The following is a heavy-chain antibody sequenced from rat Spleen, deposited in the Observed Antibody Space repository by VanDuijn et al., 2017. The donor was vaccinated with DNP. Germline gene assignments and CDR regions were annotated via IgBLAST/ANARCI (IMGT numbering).Heavy chain of an antibody. D-gene: IGHD1-4*01. J-gene: IGHJ3*01. CDR1: GFTFSNYD. CDR3: ARGGSRGWFVY. Sequence: EVQLVESGGGLVQPGRSLKVSCAVSGFTFSNYDMAWVRQAPTKGLEWVATISTSGVTTFYRDSVKGRFIVSRDNAKSTLNLHMDSLRSEDTATYYCARGGSRGWFVYWGQGTLVTVSS. V-gene: IGHV5-25*01. CDR2: ISTSGVTT.